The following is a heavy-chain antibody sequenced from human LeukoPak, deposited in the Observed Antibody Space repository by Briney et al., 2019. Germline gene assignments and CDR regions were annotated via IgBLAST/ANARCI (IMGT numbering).Heavy chain of an antibody. V-gene: IGHV4-59*01. CDR1: GGSISSYY. Sequence: PSETLSLTCTVSGGSISSYYWSWIRQPPGKGLEWIGYIYYTGSTNYNPSLKSRVTISVDTSKNQFSLKLSSVTAADTAVYYCARGPVTTVTNRFGYWGQGTLVTVSS. J-gene: IGHJ4*02. CDR2: IYYTGST. D-gene: IGHD4-17*01. CDR3: ARGPVTTVTNRFGY.